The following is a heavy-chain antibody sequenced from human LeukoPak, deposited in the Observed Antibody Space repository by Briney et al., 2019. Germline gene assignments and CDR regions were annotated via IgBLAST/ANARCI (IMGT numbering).Heavy chain of an antibody. V-gene: IGHV1-18*01. Sequence: GASVKVSCKASGYTFTSYGISWVRQAPGQGLEWMGWISAYNGNTNYAQKLQGRVTMTTDTSTSTAYMELRSLRSDDTAVYYCATTELRFLEWLPLWRGTNYYGMDVWGQGTTVTVSS. D-gene: IGHD3-3*01. CDR2: ISAYNGNT. CDR3: ATTELRFLEWLPLWRGTNYYGMDV. J-gene: IGHJ6*02. CDR1: GYTFTSYG.